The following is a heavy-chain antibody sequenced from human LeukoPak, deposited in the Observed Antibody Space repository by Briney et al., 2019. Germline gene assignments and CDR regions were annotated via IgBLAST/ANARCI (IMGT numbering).Heavy chain of an antibody. CDR3: AKSLSSSGVIKAGLEY. J-gene: IGHJ4*02. CDR2: ISGSGGST. V-gene: IGHV3-23*01. CDR1: GGSISSSTYY. Sequence: PSETLSLTCTVSGGSISSSTYYWGWIRQPPGKGLEWVSSISGSGGSTYYADSVKGRFTISRDNSKNTLYLQMNSLRAEDTAAYHCAKSLSSSGVIKAGLEYWGQGMLVTVSS. D-gene: IGHD2/OR15-2a*01.